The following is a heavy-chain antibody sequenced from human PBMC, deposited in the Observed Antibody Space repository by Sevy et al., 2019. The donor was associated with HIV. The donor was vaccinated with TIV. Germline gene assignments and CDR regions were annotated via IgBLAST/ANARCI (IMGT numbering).Heavy chain of an antibody. D-gene: IGHD2-2*01. Sequence: GGYLRLSCAASAFTFSAYGMHWVRQAPGKGLEWVSTIWYDGGKKYYADSVKGRFTISRDNSKNTLYLQMNSLRAEDTAVYYCVRAGVPAAIGFDYWGQGTLVTVSS. V-gene: IGHV3-33*01. CDR2: IWYDGGKK. CDR3: VRAGVPAAIGFDY. CDR1: AFTFSAYG. J-gene: IGHJ4*02.